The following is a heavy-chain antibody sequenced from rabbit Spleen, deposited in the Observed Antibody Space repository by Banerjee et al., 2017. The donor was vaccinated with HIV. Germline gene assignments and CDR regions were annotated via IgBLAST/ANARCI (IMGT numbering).Heavy chain of an antibody. CDR1: GFSFNSGYD. J-gene: IGHJ6*01. CDR3: ARFYAGYGDFGYAAM. Sequence: QSLEESGGGLVKPGASLTLTCKASGFSFNSGYDMCWVRQAPGKGLEWIACIGAGSSSGFTYSATWAKGRFTCSKTSSTTVTLQMTSLTVADTATYFCARFYAGYGDFGYAAMWGPGTLVTVS. D-gene: IGHD7-1*01. CDR2: IGAGSSSGFT. V-gene: IGHV1S40*01.